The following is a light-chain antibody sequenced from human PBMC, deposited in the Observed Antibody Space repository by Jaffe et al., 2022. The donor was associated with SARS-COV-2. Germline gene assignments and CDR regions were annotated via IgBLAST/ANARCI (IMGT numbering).Light chain of an antibody. CDR2: WAS. Sequence: DIVMNQSPDSLAVSLGERATINCKSSQSVLYSSNNKNYLAWYQQKPGQPPNLLIYWASTRESGVPDRFSGSGSGTDFTLTISSLQAEDVAVYYCHQYYSSPYTFGQGTKLEIK. CDR1: QSVLYSSNNKNY. CDR3: HQYYSSPYT. J-gene: IGKJ2*01. V-gene: IGKV4-1*01.